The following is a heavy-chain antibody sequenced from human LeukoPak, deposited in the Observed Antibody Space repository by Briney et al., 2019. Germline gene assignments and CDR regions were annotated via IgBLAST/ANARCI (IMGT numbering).Heavy chain of an antibody. J-gene: IGHJ6*02. CDR2: ISGSGGST. Sequence: PGGSLRLSCAASGFTFSSYAMSWVRQAPGKGLEWVSSISGSGGSTYYADSVKGRFTISRDNSKNTLYLQMNSLRAEDTAVYYCAKDGSGGVFGMDVWGQGTTVTVSS. V-gene: IGHV3-23*01. CDR3: AKDGSGGVFGMDV. CDR1: GFTFSSYA. D-gene: IGHD2-15*01.